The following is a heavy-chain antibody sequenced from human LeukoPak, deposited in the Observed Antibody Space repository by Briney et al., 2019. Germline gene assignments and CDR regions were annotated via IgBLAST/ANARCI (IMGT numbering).Heavy chain of an antibody. CDR3: AMLMVYDRGPLDY. CDR1: GFTFSDYY. V-gene: IGHV3-30*03. CDR2: ISYDKSYT. D-gene: IGHD2-8*01. J-gene: IGHJ4*02. Sequence: PGGSLRLSCAASGFTFSDYYMHWVRQAPGKGLEWVAVISYDKSYTSYADSVRGRFTISRDNSKNTLDMQMNSLRAEETAVYYCAMLMVYDRGPLDYWGQGTLVTVSS.